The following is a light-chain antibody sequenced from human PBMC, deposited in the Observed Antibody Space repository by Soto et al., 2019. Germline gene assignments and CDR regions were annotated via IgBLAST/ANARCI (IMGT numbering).Light chain of an antibody. Sequence: EVVMTQSPATLSVSAGERVSLSCRASQTVDSHLAWYQQKPGQAPRLLIYGTDTRANGIPARFSGGGSGTEFTLTISSLQSEDFAVYYCQQYDKSPLTFGGGTKVEIK. CDR3: QQYDKSPLT. V-gene: IGKV3-15*01. J-gene: IGKJ4*01. CDR1: QTVDSH. CDR2: GTD.